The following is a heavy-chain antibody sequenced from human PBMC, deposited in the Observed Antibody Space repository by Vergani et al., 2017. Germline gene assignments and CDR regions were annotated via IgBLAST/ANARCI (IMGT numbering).Heavy chain of an antibody. CDR2: ISYDGSNK. J-gene: IGHJ4*02. CDR3: AKFRLPWDIDY. Sequence: QVQLVESGGGVVQPGRSLRLSCAASGFTFSSYAMHWVRQAPGKGLEWVAVISYDGSNKYYADSVKGRFTISRDNSKNTLYLQMNSLRAEDTAVYYCAKFRLPWDIDYWGQGTLVTVSS. D-gene: IGHD4-11*01. CDR1: GFTFSSYA. V-gene: IGHV3-30-3*02.